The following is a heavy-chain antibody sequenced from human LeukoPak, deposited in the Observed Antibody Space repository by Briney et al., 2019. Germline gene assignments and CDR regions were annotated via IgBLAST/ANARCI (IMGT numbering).Heavy chain of an antibody. CDR2: ISATGTT. D-gene: IGHD3-3*01. CDR1: GGSILNDY. Sequence: SETLSLTCTVSGGSILNDYWSWIRQPADKGLEWIGRISATGTTNYNPSLESRVAMSVDMSYNQFSLRLSSVTAADTAVYYCTRDSTGSDFSDWGQGTLVAVSS. CDR3: TRDSTGSDFSD. J-gene: IGHJ4*02. V-gene: IGHV4-4*07.